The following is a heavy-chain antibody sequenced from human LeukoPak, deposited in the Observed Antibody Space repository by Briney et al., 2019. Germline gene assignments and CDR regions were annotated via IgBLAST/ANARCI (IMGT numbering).Heavy chain of an antibody. J-gene: IGHJ4*02. CDR1: GYTFTSYY. CDR2: INPSGGST. Sequence: GASVKVSCKASGYTFTSYYMHWVRPAAGQGVAWVGIINPSGGSTSYAQKFTGTVTMTRDTSTSTVYMELSSLRSEDTAVYYCARSRKWIQLWLPVYYFDYWGQGTLVTVSS. CDR3: ARSRKWIQLWLPVYYFDY. V-gene: IGHV1-46*01. D-gene: IGHD5-18*01.